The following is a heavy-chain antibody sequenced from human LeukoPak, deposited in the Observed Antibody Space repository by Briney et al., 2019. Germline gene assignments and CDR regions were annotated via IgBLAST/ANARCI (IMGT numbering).Heavy chain of an antibody. J-gene: IGHJ3*02. CDR1: GFTFSSYG. D-gene: IGHD1-26*01. V-gene: IGHV3-30*02. CDR3: AKASGSYGSDAFDI. CDR2: IRYDGSNK. Sequence: GGSLRLSCAASGFTFSSYGMHWVRQAPGKGLEWVAFIRYDGSNKYYADSVEGRFTISRDNSKNTLYLQMDSLRAEDTAVYYCAKASGSYGSDAFDIWGQGTMVTVSS.